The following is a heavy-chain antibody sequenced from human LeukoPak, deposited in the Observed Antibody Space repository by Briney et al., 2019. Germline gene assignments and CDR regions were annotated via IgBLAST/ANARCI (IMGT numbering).Heavy chain of an antibody. V-gene: IGHV4-59*08. Sequence: SEALSLTCTVSGDSFSTFYWSWIRQPPGKGLEWIGYFYYSVSTNYNPPLKSRVTISVDASKNQFSLALRSVTAAGTAVYYCARLGPHSKYNWFDPWGQGTLVTVSS. CDR3: ARLGPHSKYNWFDP. D-gene: IGHD3-10*01. CDR2: FYYSVST. CDR1: GDSFSTFY. J-gene: IGHJ5*02.